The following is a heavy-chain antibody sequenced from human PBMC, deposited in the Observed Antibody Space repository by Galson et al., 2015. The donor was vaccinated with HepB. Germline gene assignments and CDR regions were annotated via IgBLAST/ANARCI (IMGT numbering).Heavy chain of an antibody. J-gene: IGHJ5*02. D-gene: IGHD6-13*01. CDR2: ISSSSSYI. CDR3: ARVAWGSIAAARQFDP. V-gene: IGHV3-21*01. CDR1: GFTFSSYS. Sequence: SLRLSCAASGFTFSSYSMNWVRQAPGKGLEWISSISSSSSYIYYADSVKGRFTISRDNAKNSLYLQMNSLRAEDTAVYYCARVAWGSIAAARQFDPWGQGTLVTVSS.